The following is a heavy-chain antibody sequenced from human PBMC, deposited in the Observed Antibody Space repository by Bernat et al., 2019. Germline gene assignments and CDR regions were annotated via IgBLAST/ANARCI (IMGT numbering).Heavy chain of an antibody. CDR2: IRSKANSYAT. CDR1: GFTFSGSA. Sequence: EVQLVESGGGLVQPGGSLKLSCAASGFTFSGSAMHWVRQASGKGLEWVGRIRSKANSYATAYAASVKGRFTISRDDSKNTAYMQMNSLKTEDTAVYYCTRHPYSGYDYGMDYWGQGTLVTVSS. V-gene: IGHV3-73*02. D-gene: IGHD5-12*01. J-gene: IGHJ4*02. CDR3: TRHPYSGYDYGMDY.